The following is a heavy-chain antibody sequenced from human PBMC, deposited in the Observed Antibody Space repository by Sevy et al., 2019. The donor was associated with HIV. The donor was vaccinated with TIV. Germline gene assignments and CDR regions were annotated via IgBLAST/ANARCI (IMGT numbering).Heavy chain of an antibody. CDR3: ARGGYSGYYYDSSGYIHFDY. CDR2: ISSSSSNI. J-gene: IGHJ4*02. V-gene: IGHV3-21*01. D-gene: IGHD3-22*01. Sequence: GGSPRLSCVGSGITFSYYSMNWVRQAPGKGLEWVSSISSSSSNIYYADSVKGRFTISRDNAKKSLYVQMNSLRAEDTAVYYCARGGYSGYYYDSSGYIHFDYWGQGTLVTVSS. CDR1: GITFSYYS.